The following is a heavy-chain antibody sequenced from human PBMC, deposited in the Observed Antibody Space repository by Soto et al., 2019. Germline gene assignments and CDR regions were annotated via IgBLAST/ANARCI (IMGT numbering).Heavy chain of an antibody. D-gene: IGHD3-22*01. Sequence: GGSLRLSCAASGFTFSAYGMHWVRQAPGKGLEWVATISYDGNVKNFADSVKGRFTISRDDSKNTLYLQMDSLRSDDTAVYYCSRDYYKYYDSSGYYRSPAYWGQGTLVTVSS. J-gene: IGHJ4*02. CDR1: GFTFSAYG. CDR2: ISYDGNVK. CDR3: SRDYYKYYDSSGYYRSPAY. V-gene: IGHV3-30*03.